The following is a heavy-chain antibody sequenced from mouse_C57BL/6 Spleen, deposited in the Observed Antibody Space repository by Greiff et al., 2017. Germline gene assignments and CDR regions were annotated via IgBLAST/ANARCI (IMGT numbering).Heavy chain of an antibody. J-gene: IGHJ3*01. Sequence: VQLQESGAELEKPGASVKLSCKASGYTFTEYTIHWVKQRSGQGLEWIGWFYPGSGSIKYNEKFKDKATLTADKSSSTVYMELSRLTSEDSAVYFCARHEMIDYDYDAWFAYWGQGTLVTVSA. CDR1: GYTFTEYT. V-gene: IGHV1-62-2*01. CDR3: ARHEMIDYDYDAWFAY. D-gene: IGHD2-4*01. CDR2: FYPGSGSI.